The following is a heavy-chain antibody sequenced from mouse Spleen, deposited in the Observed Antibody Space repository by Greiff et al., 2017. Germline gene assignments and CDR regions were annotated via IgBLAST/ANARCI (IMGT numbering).Heavy chain of an antibody. V-gene: IGHV2-6*01. CDR2: IWGGGST. D-gene: IGHD1-1*01. CDR1: GFSLTSYG. CDR3: ASPHYYGSSYGGFAY. J-gene: IGHJ3*01. Sequence: QVQLKQSGPGLVAPSQSLSITCTVSGFSLTSYGVDWVRQSPGKGLEWLGVIWGGGSTNYNSALKSRLSISKDNSKSQVFLKMNSLQTDDTAMYYCASPHYYGSSYGGFAYWGQGTLVTVSA.